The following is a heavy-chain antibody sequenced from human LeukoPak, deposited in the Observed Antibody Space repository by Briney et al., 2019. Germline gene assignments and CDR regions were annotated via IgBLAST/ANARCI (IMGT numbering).Heavy chain of an antibody. Sequence: SETLSLTCTVSGGSVSSGSYYWSWIRQPAGKGLEWIGRIYTSGSTNYNPSLKSRVTISVDTSKNQFSLKLSSVTAADTAVYYCARDQPPLYCSSTSCYAGGENWFDPWGQGTLVTVSS. V-gene: IGHV4-61*02. CDR2: IYTSGST. CDR1: GGSVSSGSYY. J-gene: IGHJ5*02. CDR3: ARDQPPLYCSSTSCYAGGENWFDP. D-gene: IGHD2-2*01.